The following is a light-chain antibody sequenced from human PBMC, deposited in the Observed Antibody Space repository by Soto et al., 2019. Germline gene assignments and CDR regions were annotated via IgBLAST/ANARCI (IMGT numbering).Light chain of an antibody. CDR3: SSYTSTTTVV. Sequence: QSALTQPASVSGSPGQSITISCTGTSSDVGGYNFVSWYQQHPGKAPKLMIYEVINRPSGISDRFSGSKSSNTAPLTISGLQAEDEADYYCSSYTSTTTVVFGGGTKLTVL. V-gene: IGLV2-14*01. CDR2: EVI. J-gene: IGLJ2*01. CDR1: SSDVGGYNF.